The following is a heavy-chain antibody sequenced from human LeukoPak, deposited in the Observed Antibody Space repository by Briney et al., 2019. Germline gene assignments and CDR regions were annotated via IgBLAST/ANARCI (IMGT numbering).Heavy chain of an antibody. CDR3: ARVCNGVYCGGDAFDI. CDR2: ISSSSSYI. J-gene: IGHJ3*02. V-gene: IGHV3-21*01. Sequence: GSLRLSCAASGFTFSSYSMNWVRQAPGKGLEWVSSISSSSSYIYYADSVKGRFTISRDNAKNSLYLQMNSLRAEDTAVYYCARVCNGVYCGGDAFDIWGQGTMVTVSS. CDR1: GFTFSSYS. D-gene: IGHD2-21*01.